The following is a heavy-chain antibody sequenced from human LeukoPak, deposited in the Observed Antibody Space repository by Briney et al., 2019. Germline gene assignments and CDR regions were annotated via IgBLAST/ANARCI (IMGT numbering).Heavy chain of an antibody. D-gene: IGHD6-19*01. CDR1: GDSISSSTYY. Sequence: SETLSLTCTVSGDSISSSTYYWGWIRQPPGKGLEWIGSIYYSGSTYYNPSLKSRVTISVDTSRNQFSLKLSSVTAADTAVYYCARHFQYSSGWIGYWGQGTLVTVSS. V-gene: IGHV4-39*01. J-gene: IGHJ4*02. CDR3: ARHFQYSSGWIGY. CDR2: IYYSGST.